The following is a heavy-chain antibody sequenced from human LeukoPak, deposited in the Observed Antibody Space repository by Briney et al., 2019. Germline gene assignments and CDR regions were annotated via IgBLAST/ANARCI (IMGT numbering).Heavy chain of an antibody. Sequence: TSETLSLTCTVSGGSISSSSYYWSWIRQPPGKGLEWIGEINHSGSTNYNPSLKSRVTISVDTSKNQFSLKLSSVTAADTAVYYCARRRYYDSSGYLNLNYFDYWGQGTLVTVSS. D-gene: IGHD3-22*01. CDR3: ARRRYYDSSGYLNLNYFDY. J-gene: IGHJ4*02. CDR1: GGSISSSSYY. CDR2: INHSGST. V-gene: IGHV4-39*07.